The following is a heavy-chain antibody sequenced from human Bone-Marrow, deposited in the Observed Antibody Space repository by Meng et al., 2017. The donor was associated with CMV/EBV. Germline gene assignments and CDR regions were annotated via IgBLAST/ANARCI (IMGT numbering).Heavy chain of an antibody. CDR3: ARDLRHQLLYGYYYGMDV. Sequence: GGSLRLSCAASGFTFSNSDMNWVRQAPGKGLEWVSGVSWNGSRTHYADSVKGRFIISRDNSRNFLYQQMNSLRPEDMAVYYCARDLRHQLLYGYYYGMDVCGQGTTVTVSS. J-gene: IGHJ6*02. V-gene: IGHV3-19*01. CDR2: VSWNGSRT. D-gene: IGHD2-2*02. CDR1: GFTFSNSD.